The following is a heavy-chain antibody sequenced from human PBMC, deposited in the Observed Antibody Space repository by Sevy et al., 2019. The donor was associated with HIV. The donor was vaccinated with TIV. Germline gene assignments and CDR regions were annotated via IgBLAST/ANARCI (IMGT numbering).Heavy chain of an antibody. J-gene: IGHJ4*02. V-gene: IGHV7-4-1*02. CDR1: GYNIKNYA. D-gene: IGHD5-18*01. CDR3: ASPFLYSNAPEADY. CDR2: INTNTGNP. Sequence: ASVKVSCKASGYNIKNYAINWVRQAPGQGLEWMGRINTNTGNPTYAQAFKGRFVFSLDTSVSTAYLQITSLEAEDTAIYFFASPFLYSNAPEADYWGQGTLVTVSS.